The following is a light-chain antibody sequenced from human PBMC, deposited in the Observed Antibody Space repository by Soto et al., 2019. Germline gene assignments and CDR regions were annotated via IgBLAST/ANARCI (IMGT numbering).Light chain of an antibody. CDR2: RVS. CDR3: MQGKHWPFT. V-gene: IGKV2-30*01. CDR1: ESLVYSDGNTY. Sequence: VMTQSPLSLPVTLGQSASISCNSSESLVYSDGNTYLNWLHQRPGESPRRLIYRVSDRDSGVTDRFSGSGSDTDFTLKISSVAAEDVGVYYCMQGKHWPFTFGRGTKVEIK. J-gene: IGKJ4*01.